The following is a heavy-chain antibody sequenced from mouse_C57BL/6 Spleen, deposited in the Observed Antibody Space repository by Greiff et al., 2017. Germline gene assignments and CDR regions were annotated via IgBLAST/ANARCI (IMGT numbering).Heavy chain of an antibody. CDR3: ARREYPAWFAY. V-gene: IGHV3-6*01. CDR2: ISYDGSN. J-gene: IGHJ3*01. Sequence: ESGPGLVKPSQSLSLTCSVTGYSITSGYYWNWIRQFPGNKLEWMGYISYDGSNNYNPSLKNRISITRDTSKNQFFLKLNSVTTEDTATYDCARREYPAWFAYWGQGTLVTVSA. D-gene: IGHD2-10*02. CDR1: GYSITSGYY.